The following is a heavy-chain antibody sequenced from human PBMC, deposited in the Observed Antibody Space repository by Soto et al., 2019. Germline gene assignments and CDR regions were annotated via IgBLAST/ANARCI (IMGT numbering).Heavy chain of an antibody. V-gene: IGHV1-69*13. CDR1: GGTFSSYA. Sequence: GASGKVSCKASGGTFSSYAISWVRQAPGQGLEWMGGIIPIFGTANYAQKFQGRVTITADESTSTAYMELSSLRSEDTAVYYCARDLAEGYSYDLYYYYYGMDVWGQGTTVTVSS. CDR3: ARDLAEGYSYDLYYYYYGMDV. J-gene: IGHJ6*02. D-gene: IGHD5-18*01. CDR2: IIPIFGTA.